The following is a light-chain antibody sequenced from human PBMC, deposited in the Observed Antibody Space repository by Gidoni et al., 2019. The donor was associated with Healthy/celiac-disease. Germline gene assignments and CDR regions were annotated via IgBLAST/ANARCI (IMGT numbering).Light chain of an antibody. Sequence: ELVLTQSPGTLSLSPGERATLSCRASQSVSSSYLAWYQQKPGQAPRLLIHSASSRATGIPDRCIGSGSGTDFTLTISRLEPDDVAVYYCQQYGSSPPFTFGPGTKVDIK. J-gene: IGKJ3*01. CDR3: QQYGSSPPFT. CDR1: QSVSSSY. CDR2: SAS. V-gene: IGKV3-20*01.